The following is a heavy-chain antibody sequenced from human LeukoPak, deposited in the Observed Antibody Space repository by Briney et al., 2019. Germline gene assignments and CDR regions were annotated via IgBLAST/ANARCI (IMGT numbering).Heavy chain of an antibody. Sequence: PGGSLRLSCAVSGFTFSDYSMNWVRQPPGKGLEWISYISTGGQTIYYADSVEGRFTISRDNAKKSLYLQMYSLRAEDTAVYYCARGPPLFDPWGQGTLVTVSS. CDR1: GFTFSDYS. CDR3: ARGPPLFDP. V-gene: IGHV3-48*01. J-gene: IGHJ5*02. CDR2: ISTGGQTI.